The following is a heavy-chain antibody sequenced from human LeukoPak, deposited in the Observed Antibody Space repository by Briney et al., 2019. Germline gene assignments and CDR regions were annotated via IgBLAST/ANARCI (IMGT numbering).Heavy chain of an antibody. CDR3: ARESLRYYYGSGSYYNY. D-gene: IGHD3-10*01. CDR2: INHSGST. J-gene: IGHJ4*02. V-gene: IGHV4-34*01. CDR1: GGSFSGYY. Sequence: SETLSLTCAVYGGSFSGYYWSWIRQPPGKGLEWIGEINHSGSTNYNPSLKSRVTISVDTSKNQFSLKLSSVTAADTAVYYCARESLRYYYGSGSYYNYWGQGTLVTVS.